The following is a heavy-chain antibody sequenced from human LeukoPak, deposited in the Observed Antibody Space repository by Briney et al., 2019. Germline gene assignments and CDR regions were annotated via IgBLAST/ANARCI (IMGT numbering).Heavy chain of an antibody. CDR1: AGSISSYY. J-gene: IGHJ4*02. CDR3: ARLPEDY. CDR2: IYTSGTN. V-gene: IGHV4-4*07. Sequence: SETLSRTCTVYAGSISSYYWSWIRQPAGKGLEWIGRIYTSGTNNYNPSLKSRVTMSVDTSKNQFSLKLSSVTAADTAVYYCARLPEDYWGQGTLVTVSS. D-gene: IGHD2-21*02.